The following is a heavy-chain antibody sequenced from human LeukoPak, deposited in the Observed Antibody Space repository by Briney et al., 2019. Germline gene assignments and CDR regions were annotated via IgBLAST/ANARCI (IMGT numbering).Heavy chain of an antibody. Sequence: GGSLRLSCAASGFTFSSYAMHWVRQAPGKGLEWVAVISYDGSNKYYADSVKGRFTISRDNSKNTLYLQMNSLRAEDTAVYYCARDPVALDYWGQGTLVTVSS. CDR3: ARDPVALDY. J-gene: IGHJ4*02. CDR2: ISYDGSNK. V-gene: IGHV3-30-3*01. D-gene: IGHD5-12*01. CDR1: GFTFSSYA.